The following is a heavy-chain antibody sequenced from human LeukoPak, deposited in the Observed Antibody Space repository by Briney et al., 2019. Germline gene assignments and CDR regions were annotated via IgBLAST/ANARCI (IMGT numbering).Heavy chain of an antibody. CDR3: AREYTIFGVVNPGYYMDV. Sequence: PSETLSLTCTVSGGSISTYYWTWIRQPPGKGLEWIGYVYYTGSTNYNPSLKSRVTISVDTSKNQFYLKLSSVTAADTAVYYCAREYTIFGVVNPGYYMDVWGKGTTVTVSS. V-gene: IGHV4-59*01. D-gene: IGHD3-3*01. CDR1: GGSISTYY. J-gene: IGHJ6*03. CDR2: VYYTGST.